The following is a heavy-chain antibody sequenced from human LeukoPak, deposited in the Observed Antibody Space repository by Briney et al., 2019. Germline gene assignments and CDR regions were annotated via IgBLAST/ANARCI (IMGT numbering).Heavy chain of an antibody. CDR3: ARDDSAGANWFNR. Sequence: ASVKVSCKASGGTFISYAVSWVRQAPGQGLEWMGGIIPIFGTANYAQKFQGRVTITTDESTSTAYMELSSLRSEDTAVYYCARDDSAGANWFNRWGQGTLVTVSS. CDR2: IIPIFGTA. D-gene: IGHD2-15*01. J-gene: IGHJ5*02. V-gene: IGHV1-69*05. CDR1: GGTFISYA.